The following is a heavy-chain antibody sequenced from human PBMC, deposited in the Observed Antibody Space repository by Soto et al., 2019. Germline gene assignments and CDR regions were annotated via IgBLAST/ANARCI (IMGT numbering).Heavy chain of an antibody. D-gene: IGHD7-27*01. V-gene: IGHV3-64*01. CDR2: ISSNGGST. J-gene: IGHJ3*02. CDR1: GFTFSSYA. CDR3: ARALGYACDI. Sequence: EVQLVESGGGLVQPGGSLRLSCAASGFTFSSYAMHWVRQAPGKGLEYVSAISSNGGSTYYANSVKGRFTISRDNSKNPLYLQMGSLGAEDMAVYYCARALGYACDIWGKGTMVTVSS.